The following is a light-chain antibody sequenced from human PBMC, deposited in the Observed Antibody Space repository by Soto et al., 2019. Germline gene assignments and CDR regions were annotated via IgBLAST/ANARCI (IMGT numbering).Light chain of an antibody. Sequence: QLVLTQSPSASASLGASVKLTCTLSSGHGNYVIAWHQQQPEKGPRYLMEVKSDGSHTKGDGIPDRFSGSSSGAERYLAISSLQSEDEADYYCQTWDTGIVVFGGGTKLTVL. V-gene: IGLV4-69*01. CDR2: VKSDGSH. J-gene: IGLJ2*01. CDR1: SGHGNYV. CDR3: QTWDTGIVV.